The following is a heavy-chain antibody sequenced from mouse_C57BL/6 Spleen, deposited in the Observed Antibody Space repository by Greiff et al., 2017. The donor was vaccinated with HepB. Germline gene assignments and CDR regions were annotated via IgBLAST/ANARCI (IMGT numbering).Heavy chain of an antibody. D-gene: IGHD2-3*01. CDR2: ISNGGGST. CDR1: GFTFSDYY. Sequence: EVQVVESGGGLVQPGGSLKLSCAASGFTFSDYYMYWVRQTPEKRLEWVAYISNGGGSTYYPDTVKGRFTISRDNAKNTLYLQMSRLKSEDTAMYYCARQSSDGSYFDYWGQGTTLTVSS. CDR3: ARQSSDGSYFDY. J-gene: IGHJ2*01. V-gene: IGHV5-12*01.